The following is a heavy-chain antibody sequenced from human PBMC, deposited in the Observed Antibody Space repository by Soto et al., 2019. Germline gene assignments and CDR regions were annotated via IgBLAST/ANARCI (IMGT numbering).Heavy chain of an antibody. CDR2: ISSSSSYI. CDR1: GFTFSRYS. D-gene: IGHD5-18*01. Sequence: EVQLVESGGGLVKPGGSLRLSCAASGFTFSRYSMNWVLQALGKGLAWVASISSSSSYIYYADAVKGRFTISRDNAKNSLYLQMNSLRAEDTAVYYCARDDVQADTAMVTDYFDYWGQGTLVTVSS. CDR3: ARDDVQADTAMVTDYFDY. V-gene: IGHV3-21*01. J-gene: IGHJ4*02.